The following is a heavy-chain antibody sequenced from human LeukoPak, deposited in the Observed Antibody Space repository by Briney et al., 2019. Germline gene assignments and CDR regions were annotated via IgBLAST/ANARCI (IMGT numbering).Heavy chain of an antibody. J-gene: IGHJ5*02. V-gene: IGHV4-59*11. CDR2: IYYSGST. Sequence: SETLSLTCAVSGGSISSHYWSWIRQPPGKGLEWIGYIYYSGSTKYNPSLKSRVTISVDTSKNQFSLKLSSVTAADTAVYYCARLYDSSGYTNWLDPWGQGTLVTVSS. D-gene: IGHD3-22*01. CDR1: GGSISSHY. CDR3: ARLYDSSGYTNWLDP.